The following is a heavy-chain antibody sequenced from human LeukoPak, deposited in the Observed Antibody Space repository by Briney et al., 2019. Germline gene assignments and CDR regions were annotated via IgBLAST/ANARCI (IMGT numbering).Heavy chain of an antibody. Sequence: GGSLRLSCAASGFTFSSYAMSWVRQAPGKGLEWVSAISGSGGSTYFADSLKGRFTIPRDNSKNTLYLQLNSLRAEDTAVYYCAKGVRAVAGTSWPNWGQGTLVTVSP. CDR2: ISGSGGST. CDR1: GFTFSSYA. D-gene: IGHD6-19*01. J-gene: IGHJ4*02. CDR3: AKGVRAVAGTSWPN. V-gene: IGHV3-23*01.